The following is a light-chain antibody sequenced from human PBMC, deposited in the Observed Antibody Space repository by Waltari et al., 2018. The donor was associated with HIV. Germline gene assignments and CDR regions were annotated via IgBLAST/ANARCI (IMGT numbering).Light chain of an antibody. J-gene: IGLJ2*01. CDR3: TKYTSTNVLIL. Sequence: QSAPTQPASVSGSPGQSIPISCTNMGVLPYVSWYQQYPGNAPKLLIYQISNRPSGISSRFSGSKSGDTASLTISGLQADDEADYFCTKYTSTNVLILFGGGTKVTVL. CDR1: MGVLPY. V-gene: IGLV2-14*03. CDR2: QIS.